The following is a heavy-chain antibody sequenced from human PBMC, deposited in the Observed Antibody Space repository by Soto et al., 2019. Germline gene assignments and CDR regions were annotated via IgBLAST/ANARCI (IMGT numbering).Heavy chain of an antibody. Sequence: GASVKVSCKASGFTFITSTVQWVRQARGQPLEWLGWIVVGSGNTIYAQNFQERVTFTRDESTSTAYMELSSLRFEDTAVYYCAKDRDSGSYYMGDYWGQGTLVTVSS. J-gene: IGHJ4*02. CDR2: IVVGSGNT. V-gene: IGHV1-58*01. CDR1: GFTFITST. CDR3: AKDRDSGSYYMGDY. D-gene: IGHD1-26*01.